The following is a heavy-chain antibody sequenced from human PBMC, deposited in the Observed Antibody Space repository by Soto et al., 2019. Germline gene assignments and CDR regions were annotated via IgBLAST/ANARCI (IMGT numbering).Heavy chain of an antibody. CDR2: IYSSGTT. CDR1: GGSISGYY. V-gene: IGHV4-4*07. J-gene: IGHJ5*02. D-gene: IGHD3-3*01. Sequence: PSETLSLTCTVSGGSISGYYWTWIRQAAGKGLEWIGRIYSSGTTKYNPSLKSRVTMSLDTSKNQFSLRLSSVTPTDTAVYYCARGQRFSDWFDPWGPGTLVAVSS. CDR3: ARGQRFSDWFDP.